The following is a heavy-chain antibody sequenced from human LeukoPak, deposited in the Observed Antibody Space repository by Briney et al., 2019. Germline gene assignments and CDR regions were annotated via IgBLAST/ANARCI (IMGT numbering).Heavy chain of an antibody. D-gene: IGHD3-22*01. CDR1: SGSVSTYY. Sequence: SETLSLTCTVSSGSVSTYYWSWIRQPAGKGLEWIGRISGIGSTIYNPSLKSRVTLSLETSKNQFSLNLTSVTAADTAVYYCARDFGSSGYYLTYFDYWGQGTLVTVSS. CDR2: ISGIGST. V-gene: IGHV4-4*07. CDR3: ARDFGSSGYYLTYFDY. J-gene: IGHJ4*02.